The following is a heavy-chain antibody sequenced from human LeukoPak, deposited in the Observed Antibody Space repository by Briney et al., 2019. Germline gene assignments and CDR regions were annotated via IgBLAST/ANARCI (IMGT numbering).Heavy chain of an antibody. J-gene: IGHJ4*02. Sequence: GESLKISCKGSGYSFTSYWIGWVRQMPGKGLEWMGIIYPGDSDTRYSPSFQGQVTISADKSISTAYLQWSSLKASDTAVHYCARQVYDILTGYQDYFDYWGQGTLVTVSS. V-gene: IGHV5-51*01. CDR2: IYPGDSDT. CDR3: ARQVYDILTGYQDYFDY. CDR1: GYSFTSYW. D-gene: IGHD3-9*01.